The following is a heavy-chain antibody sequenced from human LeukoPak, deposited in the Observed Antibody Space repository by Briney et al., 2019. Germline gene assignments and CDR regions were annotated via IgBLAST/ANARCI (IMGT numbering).Heavy chain of an antibody. D-gene: IGHD4-17*01. CDR2: ISSSSSYT. V-gene: IGHV3-11*06. J-gene: IGHJ4*02. Sequence: GGSLRLSCAASGFTFSDYYMSWIRQAPGKGLEWVSYISSSSSYTNYADSVKGRFTISRDNAKNSLYLQMNSLRGEDRAVYYCAGESPYGDYVDRYFDYWGQGTLVTVSS. CDR3: AGESPYGDYVDRYFDY. CDR1: GFTFSDYY.